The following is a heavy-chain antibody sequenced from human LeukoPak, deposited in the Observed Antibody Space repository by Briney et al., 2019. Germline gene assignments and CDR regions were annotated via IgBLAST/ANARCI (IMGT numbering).Heavy chain of an antibody. Sequence: SVKVSCKASGGTFSSYATSWVRQAPGQGLEWMGGIIPIFGTANYAQKFQGRVTITTDESTSTAYMELSSLRSEDTAVYYCARDIKRDYDFWSGHDNWFDPWGQGTLVTVSS. D-gene: IGHD3-3*01. CDR3: ARDIKRDYDFWSGHDNWFDP. J-gene: IGHJ5*02. V-gene: IGHV1-69*05. CDR2: IIPIFGTA. CDR1: GGTFSSYA.